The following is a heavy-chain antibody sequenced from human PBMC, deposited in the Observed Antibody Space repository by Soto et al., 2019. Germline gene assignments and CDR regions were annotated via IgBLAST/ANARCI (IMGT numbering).Heavy chain of an antibody. V-gene: IGHV3-23*01. CDR1: GFTFGSHA. CDR2: ISGSGGTT. CDR3: ARDRRLRYGMDV. J-gene: IGHJ6*02. D-gene: IGHD2-15*01. Sequence: GGSLRLSCTVSGFTFGSHAMSWVRQAPGKGLECVSGISGSGGTTFYADSVKGRFTISRDNSKKTLYLQMNSLRAEDTAVYYCARDRRLRYGMDVWGQGTTVTVSS.